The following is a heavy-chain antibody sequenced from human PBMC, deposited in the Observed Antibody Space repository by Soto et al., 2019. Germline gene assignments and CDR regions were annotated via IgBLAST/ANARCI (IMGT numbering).Heavy chain of an antibody. J-gene: IGHJ5*02. V-gene: IGHV4-39*01. CDR3: ARHPSDFWFDP. D-gene: IGHD2-21*02. CDR1: GGSISSRSYF. Sequence: QLQLQESGPGLVKPSETLSLTCSVSGGSISSRSYFWGWIRQPPGKGLEWIGSIYYSGSTYYNPSIKSRVTVSVDTSKNQFSRKLSSVTAADTAVYYCARHPSDFWFDPWGQGTLVTVSS. CDR2: IYYSGST.